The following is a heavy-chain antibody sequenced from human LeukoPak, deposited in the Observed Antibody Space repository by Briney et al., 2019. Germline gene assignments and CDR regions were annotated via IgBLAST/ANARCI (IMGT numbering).Heavy chain of an antibody. D-gene: IGHD4-17*01. V-gene: IGHV3-23*01. CDR1: GFTFSNYA. CDR2: INGNGGRT. CDR3: GRDPNGDYIGAFDF. J-gene: IGHJ3*01. Sequence: PGGSLRLYCAASGFTFSNYAFVWVRQAPGKGLEWVSGINGNGGRTIHADSVEGRFTISRDNSRNTLYLQMNSLRADDTAIYYCGRDPNGDYIGAFDFWGQGTMVSVSS.